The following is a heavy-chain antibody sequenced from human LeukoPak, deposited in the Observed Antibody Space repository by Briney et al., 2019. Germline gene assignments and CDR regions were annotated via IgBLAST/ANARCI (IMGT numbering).Heavy chain of an antibody. V-gene: IGHV3-74*01. J-gene: IGHJ4*02. CDR1: GFAFSSYW. CDR2: VNSDGSST. Sequence: PGGSLRLSCAASGFAFSSYWMHWVRQAPGKGLVWVSRVNSDGSSTTYADSVKGRSTISRDNAKNTLYLQMNSLRAEDTAVYYCARGSTQYSSGWYGLDYWGQGTLVTVSS. CDR3: ARGSTQYSSGWYGLDY. D-gene: IGHD6-19*01.